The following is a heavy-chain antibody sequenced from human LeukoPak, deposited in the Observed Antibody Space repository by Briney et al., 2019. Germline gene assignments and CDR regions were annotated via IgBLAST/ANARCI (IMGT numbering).Heavy chain of an antibody. D-gene: IGHD3-10*01. CDR2: INPSGGST. CDR1: GYTFTSYY. CDR3: ATAGVVRGVMYYFDY. J-gene: IGHJ4*02. Sequence: ASVKVSCKASGYTFTSYYTHWVRQAPGQGLEWMGIINPSGGSTSYAQKFQGRVTMTRDMSTSTVYMELSSLRSEDTAVYYCATAGVVRGVMYYFDYWGQGTLVTVSS. V-gene: IGHV1-46*01.